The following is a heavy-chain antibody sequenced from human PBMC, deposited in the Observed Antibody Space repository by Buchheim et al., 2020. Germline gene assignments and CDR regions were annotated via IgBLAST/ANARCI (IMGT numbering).Heavy chain of an antibody. CDR3: ARRVAAASIGNWFDP. V-gene: IGHV4-39*01. CDR2: IYYSGST. CDR1: GDSISGSPDY. Sequence: QLQLQESGPGLVKPSETLSLTCTVSGDSISGSPDYWGWIRQPPGKGLEWIGSIYYSGSTYYNPSLKSRVTISVDTSKNQFSLKLSSVTAADTAVYYCARRVAAASIGNWFDPWGQGTL. J-gene: IGHJ5*02. D-gene: IGHD6-13*01.